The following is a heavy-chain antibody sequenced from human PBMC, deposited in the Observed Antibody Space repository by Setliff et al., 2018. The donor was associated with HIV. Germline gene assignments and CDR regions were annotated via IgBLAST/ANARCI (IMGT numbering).Heavy chain of an antibody. D-gene: IGHD2-8*01. V-gene: IGHV3-30*04. Sequence: PGGSLRLPCAASGFTFSNYAMHWVREAPGKGVEWVAVISYDGTEINYMESVKGRFTISRDNAKNSLYMQMNSLRAEDTAVYYCARDKGPNLLDYWGQGTLVTVSS. CDR3: ARDKGPNLLDY. J-gene: IGHJ4*02. CDR2: ISYDGTEI. CDR1: GFTFSNYA.